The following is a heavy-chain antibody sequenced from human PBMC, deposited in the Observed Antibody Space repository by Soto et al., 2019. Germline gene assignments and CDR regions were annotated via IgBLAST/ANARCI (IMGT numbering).Heavy chain of an antibody. V-gene: IGHV3-9*01. CDR2: ISWNSGSI. J-gene: IGHJ3*02. CDR3: AKDNSYGDYFEWYAFDI. CDR1: GFTFDDYA. D-gene: IGHD4-17*01. Sequence: EVQLVESGGGLVQPGRSLRLSCAASGFTFDDYAMHWVRQAPGKGLEWVSGISWNSGSIGYADSVKGRFTISRDNAKNSLYLQMNSLRAEDTALYYCAKDNSYGDYFEWYAFDIWGQGTMVTVSS.